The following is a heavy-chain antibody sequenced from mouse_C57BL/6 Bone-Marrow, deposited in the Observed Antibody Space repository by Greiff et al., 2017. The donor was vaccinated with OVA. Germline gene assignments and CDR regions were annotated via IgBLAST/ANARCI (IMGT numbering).Heavy chain of an antibody. CDR3: ARWGYSNYLYWYFDV. J-gene: IGHJ1*03. D-gene: IGHD2-5*01. CDR1: GYTFTSYW. Sequence: QVQLQQPGAELVKPGASVKMSCKASGYTFTSYWITWLKQRLGQGLVWIGDIYPGSGSTNYNEKFKSKATLTVDTSSSTAYMQLSSLTTEDSAVYYCARWGYSNYLYWYFDVWGTGTTVTVSS. CDR2: IYPGSGST. V-gene: IGHV1-55*01.